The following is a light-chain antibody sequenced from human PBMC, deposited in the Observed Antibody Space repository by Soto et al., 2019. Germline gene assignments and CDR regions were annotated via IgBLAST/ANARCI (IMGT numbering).Light chain of an antibody. V-gene: IGLV1-40*01. CDR2: GNS. J-gene: IGLJ1*01. CDR3: QSYDSSLSGYV. Sequence: QPVLTQPPSVSGAPGQRVTISCTGSSSNIGAGYDVHWYQQLPGTAPKLLIYGNSNRPSGVPDRFSGSKSGTSASLAITGLQAEDEADSYCQSYDSSLSGYVFGTGTKLTVL. CDR1: SSNIGAGYD.